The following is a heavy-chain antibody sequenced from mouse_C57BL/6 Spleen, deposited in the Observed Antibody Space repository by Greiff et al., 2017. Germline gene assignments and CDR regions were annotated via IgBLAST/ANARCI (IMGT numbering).Heavy chain of an antibody. J-gene: IGHJ4*01. CDR1: GFTFSSYG. CDR3: ARQRGGYAGAMDY. Sequence: EVKLVESGGDLVKPGGSLKLSCAASGFTFSSYGMSWVRQTPDKRLEWVATISSGGSYTYYPDSVKGRFTISRDNAKHTLYLQMSSLKSEDTAMYYCARQRGGYAGAMDYWGQGTSVTVSS. D-gene: IGHD2-2*01. CDR2: ISSGGSYT. V-gene: IGHV5-6*02.